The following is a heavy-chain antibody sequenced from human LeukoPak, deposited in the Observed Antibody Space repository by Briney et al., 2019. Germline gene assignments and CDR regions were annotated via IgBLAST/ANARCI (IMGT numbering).Heavy chain of an antibody. CDR1: GGSISSSSYY. Sequence: SETLSLTCTVSGGSISSSSYYWGWIRQPPGKGLEWIGSTYYSGSTYYNPSLKSRVTISVDTSKNQFSLKLSSVTAADTAVYYCATPLDLGVTTSVDYYGMDVWGQGTTVTVSS. D-gene: IGHD4-17*01. CDR2: TYYSGST. CDR3: ATPLDLGVTTSVDYYGMDV. V-gene: IGHV4-39*01. J-gene: IGHJ6*02.